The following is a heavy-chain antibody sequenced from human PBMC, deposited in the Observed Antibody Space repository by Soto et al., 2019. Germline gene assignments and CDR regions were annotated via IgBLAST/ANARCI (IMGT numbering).Heavy chain of an antibody. CDR3: AREGGFSSREFDS. Sequence: GASVKVSCKAAGYTFTRDNIHWVRQAHGKGLGWMGVIHPSDSRTTFAQKFQGRVTMTRETSTNTVHMELSSLRSEDTAVYYCAREGGFSSREFDSWGQGTQVTVSS. V-gene: IGHV1-46*01. J-gene: IGHJ4*02. CDR1: GYTFTRDN. D-gene: IGHD5-18*01. CDR2: IHPSDSRT.